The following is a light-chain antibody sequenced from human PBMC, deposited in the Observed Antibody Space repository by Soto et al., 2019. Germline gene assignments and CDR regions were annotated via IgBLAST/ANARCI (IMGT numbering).Light chain of an antibody. V-gene: IGKV3-15*01. Sequence: ETVMPKSPATLSVSPGAHATLSCRASESVSSNLAWYQQKPGQAPRLLIYGASTRATGIPARFSGSGSGTEFTLTISSLQPEDLAVYYCQQYNTWTSITFGQGTRLEIK. CDR3: QQYNTWTSIT. CDR2: GAS. CDR1: ESVSSN. J-gene: IGKJ5*01.